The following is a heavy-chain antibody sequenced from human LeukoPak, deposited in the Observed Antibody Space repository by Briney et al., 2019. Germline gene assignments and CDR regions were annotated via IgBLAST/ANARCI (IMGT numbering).Heavy chain of an antibody. CDR3: ARDRGRYFDY. Sequence: SATLSLTCTVSGGSITNFYWSWIRQPPGKRPEWIGYIYASGSTNYNPSLRGRVTISIDTSKNQFSLRLNSVTAADTAVYYCARDRGRYFDYWGRGTLVTVSS. CDR2: IYASGST. V-gene: IGHV4-59*01. CDR1: GGSITNFY. D-gene: IGHD3-10*01. J-gene: IGHJ4*02.